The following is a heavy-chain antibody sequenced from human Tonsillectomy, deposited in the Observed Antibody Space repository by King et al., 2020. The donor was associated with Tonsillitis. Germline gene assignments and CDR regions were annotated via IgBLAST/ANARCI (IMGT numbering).Heavy chain of an antibody. CDR2: IYPGNSDT. Sequence: VQLVQSGAEVKKPGESLKISCKASGYSFTSFWIGWVRQMPGKGLEWMGMIYPGNSDTRYSPSFQGQVTMSADASSTTAYLQWSSLKASDTAMYYCARVGSSSWSLYYFDYWGQGTLVSVSS. D-gene: IGHD6-13*01. J-gene: IGHJ4*02. V-gene: IGHV5-51*01. CDR1: GYSFTSFW. CDR3: ARVGSSSWSLYYFDY.